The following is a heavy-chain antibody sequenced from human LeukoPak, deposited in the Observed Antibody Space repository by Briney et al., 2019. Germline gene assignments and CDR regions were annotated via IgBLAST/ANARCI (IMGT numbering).Heavy chain of an antibody. J-gene: IGHJ6*02. CDR2: ISSSSSYI. CDR1: GFTFSSYS. Sequence: GGYLRLSCAASGFTFSSYSMNWVRKAPGKGLVWVSSISSSSSYIYYADSVKGRFTISRDNAKSSLYLQMNSLRAEDTAVYYCAKARKYSSSWYAYYGMDVWGQGTTVTVSS. CDR3: AKARKYSSSWYAYYGMDV. D-gene: IGHD6-13*01. V-gene: IGHV3-21*01.